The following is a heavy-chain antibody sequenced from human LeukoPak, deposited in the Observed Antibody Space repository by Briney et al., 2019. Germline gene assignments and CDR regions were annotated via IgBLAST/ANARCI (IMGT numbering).Heavy chain of an antibody. CDR2: IRSKAYGGTT. V-gene: IGHV3-49*04. Sequence: PGRSLRLSCAASGFTFSNYGMHWVRQPPGKGLEWVGFIRSKAYGGTTEYAASVKGRFTIPRDDSKSIAYLQMNSLKTEDTAVYYCTRARGRGPDYWGQGTLVTVSS. CDR1: GFTFSNYG. CDR3: TRARGRGPDY. J-gene: IGHJ4*02. D-gene: IGHD3-10*01.